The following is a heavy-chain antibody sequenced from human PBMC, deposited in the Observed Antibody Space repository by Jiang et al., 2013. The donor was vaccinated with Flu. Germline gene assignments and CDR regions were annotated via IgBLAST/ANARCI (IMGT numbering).Heavy chain of an antibody. J-gene: IGHJ1*01. CDR2: INTNTGNP. CDR1: GYTFTSYA. V-gene: IGHV7-4-1*02. CDR3: AREALPPSYSSSWYDGGPEYFQH. Sequence: QSGSELKKPGASVKVSCKASGYTFTSYAMNWVRQAPGQGLEWMGWINTNTGNPTYAQGFTGRFVFSLDTSVSTAYLQISSLKAEDTAVYYCAREALPPSYSSSWYDGGPEYFQHWGQGTLVTVSS. D-gene: IGHD6-13*01.